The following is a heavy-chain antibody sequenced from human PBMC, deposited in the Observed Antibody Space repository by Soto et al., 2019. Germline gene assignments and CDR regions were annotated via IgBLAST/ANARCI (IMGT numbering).Heavy chain of an antibody. CDR1: GGSFSGYY. J-gene: IGHJ4*02. Sequence: QVQLQQWGAGLLKPSETLSLTCAVYGGSFSGYYWSWIRQPPGKGLEWIGEINHSGSTNYNPSLKSRVAISVDTSKNQFSLKLSSVSAADTAVYYCARVRAYDILTGYPYYFDYWGQGTLVTVSS. V-gene: IGHV4-34*01. CDR3: ARVRAYDILTGYPYYFDY. CDR2: INHSGST. D-gene: IGHD3-9*01.